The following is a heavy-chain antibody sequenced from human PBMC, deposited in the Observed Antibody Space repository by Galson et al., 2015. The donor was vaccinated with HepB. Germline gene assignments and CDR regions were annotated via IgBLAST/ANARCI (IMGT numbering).Heavy chain of an antibody. V-gene: IGHV1-18*04. Sequence: SVKVSCKASGYTFTSYGISWVRQAPGQGLEWMGWISAYNGNTNYAQKLQGRVTMTTDTSTSTAYMELRSLRSDDTAVYYCARLCGDPYYYGMDVWGQGTTVTVSS. CDR3: ARLCGDPYYYGMDV. J-gene: IGHJ6*02. D-gene: IGHD4-17*01. CDR1: GYTFTSYG. CDR2: ISAYNGNT.